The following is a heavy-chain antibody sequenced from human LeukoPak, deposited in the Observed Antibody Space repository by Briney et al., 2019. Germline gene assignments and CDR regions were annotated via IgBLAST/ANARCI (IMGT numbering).Heavy chain of an antibody. V-gene: IGHV3-7*05. J-gene: IGHJ4*02. Sequence: GGSLRLSCAASGFTFSSYWMSWVRQAPGKGLEWVANIKQDGSEKYYVDSVKGRFTVSRDNAKNSLYLQMNSLRAEDTAVYYCARGGAVVAETRFDYWGQGTLVTVSS. CDR2: IKQDGSEK. CDR1: GFTFSSYW. D-gene: IGHD2-15*01. CDR3: ARGGAVVAETRFDY.